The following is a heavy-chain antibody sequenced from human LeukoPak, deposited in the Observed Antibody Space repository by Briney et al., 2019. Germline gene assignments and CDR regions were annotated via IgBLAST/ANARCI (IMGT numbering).Heavy chain of an antibody. Sequence: SETLSLTCTVSGGSISSYYWSWIRQPAGKGLEWIGRIYTSGSTNYNPSLKSRVTMSVDTSKNQFSLKLSSVTAADTAVYYCARGLSSSGWYDYYYYYGMDVWGQGTTVTVSS. V-gene: IGHV4-4*07. CDR2: IYTSGST. CDR1: GGSISSYY. D-gene: IGHD6-19*01. CDR3: ARGLSSSGWYDYYYYYGMDV. J-gene: IGHJ6*02.